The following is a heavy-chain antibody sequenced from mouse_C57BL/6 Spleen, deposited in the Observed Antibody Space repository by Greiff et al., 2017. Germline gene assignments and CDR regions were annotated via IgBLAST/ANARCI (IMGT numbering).Heavy chain of an antibody. CDR2: INPGSGGT. CDR1: GYAFTNYL. V-gene: IGHV1-54*01. CDR3: ARGSGTYAMDY. Sequence: QVQLQQSGAELVRPGTSVKVSCKASGYAFTNYLIEWVKQRPGQGLEWIGVINPGSGGTNYNEKFKGKATLTADKSSSTAYMQLSSLTSEDSAVXFCARGSGTYAMDYWGQGTSVTVSS. J-gene: IGHJ4*01. D-gene: IGHD3-2*02.